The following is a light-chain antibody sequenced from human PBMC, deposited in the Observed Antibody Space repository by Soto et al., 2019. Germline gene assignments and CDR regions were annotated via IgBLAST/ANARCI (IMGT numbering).Light chain of an antibody. CDR2: ANS. CDR1: SSNIGAGCD. V-gene: IGLV1-40*01. Sequence: QSVLTQPPSVSGAPGQRVTISCTGSSSNIGAGCDVHWYQQLPGTAPKLLIYANSNRPSGVPDRFSDSKSGTSASLAITGLQAEDEADYYCQSYDSSLSVVFGGGTQLTVL. CDR3: QSYDSSLSVV. J-gene: IGLJ2*01.